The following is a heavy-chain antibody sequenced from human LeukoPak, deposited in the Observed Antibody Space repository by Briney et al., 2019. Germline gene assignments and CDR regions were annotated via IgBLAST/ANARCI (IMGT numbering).Heavy chain of an antibody. CDR1: GFTFSESY. V-gene: IGHV3-11*04. Sequence: GGSLRLSCAASGFTFSESYMSWIRQAPGKGLEWISYISTSGDTIYYADSVKGRFIISRDNAKNSLYLQMNSLRAEDTAVFYCARVGSGWYFDSWGQGTLGTVSS. J-gene: IGHJ4*02. CDR2: ISTSGDTI. D-gene: IGHD6-19*01. CDR3: ARVGSGWYFDS.